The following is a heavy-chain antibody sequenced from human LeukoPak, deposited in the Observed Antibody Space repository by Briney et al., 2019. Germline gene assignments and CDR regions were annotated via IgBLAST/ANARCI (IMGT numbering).Heavy chain of an antibody. D-gene: IGHD1-1*01. CDR2: IYYSGST. CDR1: GGSISSYY. J-gene: IGHJ3*02. CDR3: ARKRLERRRHDAFDI. V-gene: IGHV4-59*12. Sequence: SETLSLTCTVSGGSISSYYWSWIRQPPGKGLEWIGYIYYSGSTNYNPSLKSRVTISVDTSKNQFSLKLSSVTAADTAVYYCARKRLERRRHDAFDIWGQGTMVTVSS.